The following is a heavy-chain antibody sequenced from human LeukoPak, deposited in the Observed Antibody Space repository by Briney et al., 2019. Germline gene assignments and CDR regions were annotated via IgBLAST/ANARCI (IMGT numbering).Heavy chain of an antibody. Sequence: SVKVSCKASRGTFGNYAISWVRQAPGQGLEWMGRIIPIFGTANYAQKFQGRVTITADKSTSTAYMELSSLRSEDTAVYYCARGGLPIYYYYMDVWGKGTTVTVSS. CDR1: RGTFGNYA. CDR3: ARGGLPIYYYYMDV. J-gene: IGHJ6*03. D-gene: IGHD4-11*01. V-gene: IGHV1-69*06. CDR2: IIPIFGTA.